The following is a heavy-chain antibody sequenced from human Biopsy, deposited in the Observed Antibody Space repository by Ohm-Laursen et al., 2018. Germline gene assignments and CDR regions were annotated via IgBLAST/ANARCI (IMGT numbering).Heavy chain of an antibody. Sequence: TQTLTPTCSFSGFSLSARGMCVSWTRQAPVKALEWLSRVDWADSKDYSASLQTKLSISKDTSNNQVVLTVNNVDPADTATYYCARTPILIVSDGLVYRHRRHLQGMDVWGQGIAVTVS. CDR3: ARTPILIVSDGLVYRHRRHLQGMDV. V-gene: IGHV2-70*11. D-gene: IGHD3-3*01. J-gene: IGHJ6*02. CDR2: VDWADSK. CDR1: GFSLSARGMC.